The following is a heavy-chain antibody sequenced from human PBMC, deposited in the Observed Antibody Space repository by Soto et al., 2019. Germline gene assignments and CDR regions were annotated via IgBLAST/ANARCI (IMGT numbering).Heavy chain of an antibody. CDR3: ARGRGQLVRRAYNWFDP. D-gene: IGHD6-13*01. Sequence: SETLSLTCTVSGGSISSGDYYWSWIRQPPGKGLEWIGYIYYSGSTYYNPSLKSRVTISVDTSKNQFSLKLSSVTAADTAVYYCARGRGQLVRRAYNWFDPWGQGTLVTVSS. CDR1: GGSISSGDYY. J-gene: IGHJ5*02. CDR2: IYYSGST. V-gene: IGHV4-30-4*01.